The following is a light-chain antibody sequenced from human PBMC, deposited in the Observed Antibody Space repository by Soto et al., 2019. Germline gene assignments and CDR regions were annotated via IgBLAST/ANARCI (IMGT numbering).Light chain of an antibody. CDR3: SSYTSSNTLV. V-gene: IGLV2-14*03. CDR2: DVN. J-gene: IGLJ2*01. CDR1: SSNVGAYNY. Sequence: QSALTQPASVSGSPGQSITISCTGTSSNVGAYNYVSWYQQHPGKAPKLMIYDVNNRPSGVSNRFSGSKSGNTASLTISGLQAEDEGDYYCSSYTSSNTLVFGGGTKVTVL.